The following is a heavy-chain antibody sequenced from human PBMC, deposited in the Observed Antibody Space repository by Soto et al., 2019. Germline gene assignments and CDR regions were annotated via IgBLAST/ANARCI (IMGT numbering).Heavy chain of an antibody. CDR3: ARVAIRLDYSTTPFES. CDR1: GYRFSDSG. J-gene: IGHJ4*02. V-gene: IGHV1-18*01. D-gene: IGHD4-4*01. CDR2: ISVYNGKT. Sequence: QVQLGQPGTEVKRPGASVTVSCKASGYRFSDSGIAWVRQAPGQGLEWMGWISVYNGKTNYAQKFQGRVTMTTDTATSTAYRELGRLRSDDTAVYYCARVAIRLDYSTTPFESCGQGTLVTVSS.